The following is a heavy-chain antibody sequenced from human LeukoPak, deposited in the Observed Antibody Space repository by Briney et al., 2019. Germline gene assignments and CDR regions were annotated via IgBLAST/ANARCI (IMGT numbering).Heavy chain of an antibody. D-gene: IGHD1-26*01. CDR3: ARARLGATVLFYMDV. J-gene: IGHJ6*03. CDR2: INPNSGGT. V-gene: IGHV1-2*02. Sequence: ASVKVSCKASGYTFTGYYMHWVRQAPGQGLEWVGWINPNSGGTNYAQKFQGRVTMTRDTSISTAYMELSRLRSDDTAVYYCARARLGATVLFYMDVWGKGTTVTVSS. CDR1: GYTFTGYY.